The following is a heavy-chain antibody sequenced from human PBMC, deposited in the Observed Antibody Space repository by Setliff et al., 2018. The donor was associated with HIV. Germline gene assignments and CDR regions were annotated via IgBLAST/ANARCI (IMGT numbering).Heavy chain of an antibody. CDR2: IYYSGTT. V-gene: IGHV4-61*01. CDR3: ASEAWTSYRSSSGYYYYYMDV. J-gene: IGHJ6*03. D-gene: IGHD6-6*01. Sequence: SETLSLTCTVSGDSVSSASYYWSWIRQPPGKGLEWIGYIYYSGTTKYNPSLKSRVTISVDTSKNQFSLKLSSVTAADTAVYYYASEAWTSYRSSSGYYYYYMDVWGKGTTVTVSS. CDR1: GDSVSSASYY.